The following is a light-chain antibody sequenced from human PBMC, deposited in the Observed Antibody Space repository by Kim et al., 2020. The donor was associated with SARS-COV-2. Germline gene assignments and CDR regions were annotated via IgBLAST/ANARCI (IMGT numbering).Light chain of an antibody. V-gene: IGLV1-40*01. CDR1: DSNIGADYA. J-gene: IGLJ3*02. CDR3: SSYTSTSTLV. Sequence: QSVLTQPPSVSGTPGQKVTISCTGSDSNIGADYAVHWYQQLPGLAPKLLIYADNNRPSGVPDRFSGSKSGNTASLTISGLQAEDEADYYCSSYTSTSTLVFGGGTQLTVL. CDR2: ADN.